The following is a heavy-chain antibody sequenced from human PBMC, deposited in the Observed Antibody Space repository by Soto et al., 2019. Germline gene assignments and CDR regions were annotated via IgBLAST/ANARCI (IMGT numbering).Heavy chain of an antibody. D-gene: IGHD6-6*01. CDR3: ARRIAARLAAFDI. V-gene: IGHV4-30-2*01. J-gene: IGHJ3*02. CDR1: GGSISSGGYS. CDR2: IYHSGST. Sequence: QLQLQESGSGLVKPSQTLSLTCAVSGGSISSGGYSWSWIRQPPGKGLEWIGYIYHSGSTYYNPCLQSRVNISVDRSKNQFSLKLSSVTAADTAVYYCARRIAARLAAFDIWGQGTMVTVSS.